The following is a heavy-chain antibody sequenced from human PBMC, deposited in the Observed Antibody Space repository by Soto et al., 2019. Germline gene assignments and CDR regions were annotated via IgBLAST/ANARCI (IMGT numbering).Heavy chain of an antibody. V-gene: IGHV1-18*01. Sequence: ASGKGSCKASWYTLSRYGFRWVRQAPGQGLEWMGWISAYNGNTNYAQKLQGRVTMTTDTSTSTAYMELRSLRSDDTAVYYCARTYSPFDYWGQGTLVTVSS. CDR1: WYTLSRYG. J-gene: IGHJ4*02. CDR2: ISAYNGNT. D-gene: IGHD6-13*01. CDR3: ARTYSPFDY.